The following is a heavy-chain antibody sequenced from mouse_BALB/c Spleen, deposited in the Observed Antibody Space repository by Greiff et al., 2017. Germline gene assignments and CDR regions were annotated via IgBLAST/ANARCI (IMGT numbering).Heavy chain of an antibody. D-gene: IGHD1-1*01. CDR1: GYTFTDYN. Sequence: EVQLQQSGPELVKPGASVKISCKASGYTFTDYNMHWVKQSHGKSLEWIGYIYPYNGGTGYNQKFKSKATLTVDNSSITAYMELRSLTSEDSAVYYCASNYGSSSMDYWGQGTSVTVSS. V-gene: IGHV1S29*02. J-gene: IGHJ4*01. CDR3: ASNYGSSSMDY. CDR2: IYPYNGGT.